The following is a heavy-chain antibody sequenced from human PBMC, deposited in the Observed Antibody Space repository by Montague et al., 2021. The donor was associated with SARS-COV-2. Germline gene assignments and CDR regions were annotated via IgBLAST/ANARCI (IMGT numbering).Heavy chain of an antibody. D-gene: IGHD3-16*01. CDR2: FYYSLNT. J-gene: IGHJ4*02. CDR1: GGSISTYY. Sequence: SETLSLTCTVSGGSISTYYWNWIRQSPGKGLEWLGYFYYSLNTTYNPSLKGRLTISVDTSENQVSLNLRSVTAADNAVYYCARDPFESPLFFDYWGQGILVTVSS. CDR3: ARDPFESPLFFDY. V-gene: IGHV4-59*01.